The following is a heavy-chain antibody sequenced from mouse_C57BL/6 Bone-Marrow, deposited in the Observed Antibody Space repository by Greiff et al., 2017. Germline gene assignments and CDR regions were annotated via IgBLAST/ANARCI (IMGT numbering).Heavy chain of an antibody. Sequence: QVQLQQPGAELVMPGASVKLSCKASGYTFTSYWMHWVKQRPGQGLEWIGEIDPSDSYTNYNQKFKGKSTLTVDKSSSTAYMQLSSLTSEDSAVYYCARFGYYGRVYWGQGTTLTVSS. CDR1: GYTFTSYW. D-gene: IGHD1-1*01. J-gene: IGHJ2*01. CDR2: IDPSDSYT. V-gene: IGHV1-69*01. CDR3: ARFGYYGRVY.